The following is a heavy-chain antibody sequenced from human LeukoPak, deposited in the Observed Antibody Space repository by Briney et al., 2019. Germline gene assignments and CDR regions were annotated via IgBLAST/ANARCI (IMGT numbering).Heavy chain of an antibody. CDR2: INGDGSTI. CDR1: GFTFSNYW. D-gene: IGHD3-22*01. CDR3: ARGGSGSFDF. J-gene: IGHJ4*02. V-gene: IGHV3-74*01. Sequence: GGSLRLSCAASGFTFSNYWMHWVRQAPGKGLVWVSRINGDGSTINYADSVKGRFTISRDNAESTLYLQVYSLRAEDTAVYYCARGGSGSFDFWGQGTLVTVAS.